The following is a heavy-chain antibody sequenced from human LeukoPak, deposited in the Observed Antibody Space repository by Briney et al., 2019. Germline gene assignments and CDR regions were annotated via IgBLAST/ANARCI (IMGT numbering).Heavy chain of an antibody. CDR3: ARTPDFWSGYSPGY. Sequence: PSETLSLTCAVSGYSISSGYYWGWIRQPPGKGLEWIGSIYHSGSTYYNPSLKSRVTISVDTSKNQFSLKLSSVTAADTAVYYCARTPDFWSGYSPGYWGQGTLVTVSS. CDR1: GYSISSGYY. V-gene: IGHV4-38-2*01. J-gene: IGHJ4*02. CDR2: IYHSGST. D-gene: IGHD3-3*01.